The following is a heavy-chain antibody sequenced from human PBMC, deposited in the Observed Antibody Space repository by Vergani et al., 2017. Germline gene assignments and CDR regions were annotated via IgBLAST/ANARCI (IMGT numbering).Heavy chain of an antibody. Sequence: QVQLQESGAGLLKPSETLSLTCAVYGGSFSGYYWSWIRQPPGKGLEWIGEINHSGSTNYNPSLKRRVTISVDTSKNQFSLKLSSVTAADTAVYYCARGGKLAAPYYYYGMDVWGQGTTVTVSS. CDR3: ARGGKLAAPYYYYGMDV. CDR2: INHSGST. CDR1: GGSFSGYY. D-gene: IGHD6-6*01. J-gene: IGHJ6*02. V-gene: IGHV4-34*01.